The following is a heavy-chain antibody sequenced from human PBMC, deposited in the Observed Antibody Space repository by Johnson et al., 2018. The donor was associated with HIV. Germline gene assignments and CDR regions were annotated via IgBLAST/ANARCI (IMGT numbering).Heavy chain of an antibody. CDR1: GFTFSSFW. CDR2: INLDGSEK. J-gene: IGHJ3*01. Sequence: VQVVESGGGLVQPGGSLRLSCAASGFTFSSFWLTWVRQAPGKGLELVANINLDGSEKYYAASVKGRFTISRDNVKNSVFLQMNTLGADDTAFYYCARAHLIFPKNAFDVWGQGAMVMVSS. D-gene: IGHD3-3*02. V-gene: IGHV3-7*01. CDR3: ARAHLIFPKNAFDV.